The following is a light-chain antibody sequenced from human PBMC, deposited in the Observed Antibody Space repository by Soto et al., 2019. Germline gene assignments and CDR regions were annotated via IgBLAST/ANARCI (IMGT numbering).Light chain of an antibody. CDR3: CSYAGTSTFL. CDR2: EVS. CDR1: SSDVGTYNL. V-gene: IGLV2-23*02. Sequence: QSALTQPASVSGSPGQSITISCTGTSSDVGTYNLVSWYQQDPGKAPKLIIYEVSQRPSGVSNRFSVSKSGNTASLTISELQAEDEADYYCCSYAGTSTFLFGGGTKLTVL. J-gene: IGLJ2*01.